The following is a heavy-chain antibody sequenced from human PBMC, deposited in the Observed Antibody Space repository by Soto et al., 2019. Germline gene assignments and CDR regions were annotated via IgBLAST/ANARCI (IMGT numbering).Heavy chain of an antibody. CDR3: AKDKEGSLPQGYSSGWYDY. J-gene: IGHJ4*02. Sequence: GGSLRLSCAASGFTFSSYGMHWVRQAPGKGLEWVAVISYDGSNKYYADSVKGRFTISRDNSKNTLYLQMNSLRAEDTAVYYCAKDKEGSLPQGYSSGWYDYWGQGTLVTVSS. CDR2: ISYDGSNK. D-gene: IGHD6-19*01. CDR1: GFTFSSYG. V-gene: IGHV3-30*18.